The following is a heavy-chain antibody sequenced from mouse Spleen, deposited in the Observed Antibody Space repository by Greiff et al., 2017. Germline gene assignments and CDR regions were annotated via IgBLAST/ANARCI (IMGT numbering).Heavy chain of an antibody. Sequence: VNVVESGAELVRPGVSVKISCKGSGYTFTDYAMHWVKQSHAKSLEWIGVISTYYGDASYNQKFKGKATMTVDKSSSTAYMELARLTSEDSAIYYCARELGRGDYFDYWGQGTTLTVSS. V-gene: IGHV1S137*01. J-gene: IGHJ2*01. D-gene: IGHD4-1*01. CDR2: ISTYYGDA. CDR3: ARELGRGDYFDY. CDR1: GYTFTDYA.